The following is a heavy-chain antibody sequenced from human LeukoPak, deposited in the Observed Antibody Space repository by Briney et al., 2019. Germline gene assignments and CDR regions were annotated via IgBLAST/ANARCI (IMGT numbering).Heavy chain of an antibody. V-gene: IGHV3-30-3*01. CDR2: ISYDGSNK. D-gene: IGHD1-20*01. J-gene: IGHJ4*02. CDR3: ARGAVTGTTALLDY. CDR1: GFTFSSYA. Sequence: PGGSLRLSCAASGFTFSSYAMHWVRQAPGKGLEWVAVISYDGSNKYYADSVKGRFTISRDNSKNTLYLQMNSLRAEDTAVYYCARGAVTGTTALLDYWGQGTLVTVSS.